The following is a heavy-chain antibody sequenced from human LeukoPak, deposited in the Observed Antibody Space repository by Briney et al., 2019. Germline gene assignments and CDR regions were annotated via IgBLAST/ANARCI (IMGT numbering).Heavy chain of an antibody. CDR1: GFTVSSNY. D-gene: IGHD3-10*02. Sequence: GESMRLSCAASGFTVSSNYMSWVRQAPGKGLEWVSVTHSGGSTDYADSVKGRFTISRHNSKNTLYLQMNSLRAEDTAVYYCARDLEGPGMLGYWGQGTLVTVSS. CDR3: ARDLEGPGMLGY. CDR2: THSGGST. J-gene: IGHJ4*02. V-gene: IGHV3-53*04.